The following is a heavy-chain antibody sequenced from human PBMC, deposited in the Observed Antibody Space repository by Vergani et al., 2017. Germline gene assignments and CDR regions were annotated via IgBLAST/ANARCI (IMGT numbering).Heavy chain of an antibody. CDR3: ARNTYYDFWSGYEGFDP. V-gene: IGHV4-39*01. CDR1: GGSISSSSYY. J-gene: IGHJ5*02. D-gene: IGHD3-3*01. Sequence: QLQLQESGPGLVKPSETLSLTCTVSGGSISSSSYYWGWIRQPPGKGLEWIGSIYYSGSTYYNPSLKSRVTISVDTSKNQFSLKLSSVTAADTAVYYCARNTYYDFWSGYEGFDPWGQGTLVTVSS. CDR2: IYYSGST.